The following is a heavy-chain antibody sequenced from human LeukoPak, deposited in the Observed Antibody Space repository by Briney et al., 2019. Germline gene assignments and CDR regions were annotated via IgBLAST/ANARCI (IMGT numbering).Heavy chain of an antibody. CDR2: VHLDGRT. V-gene: IGHV4-4*02. Sequence: SETLSLTCGVSGGSVINTNWWTWVRQPPGKGLEWIGEVHLDGRTNYNPSLESRLTMSVDVSENQVSLKLNSVTDADTALYYCAREGTSTHRMDVWGQGTTVTVS. CDR1: GGSVINTNW. CDR3: AREGTSTHRMDV. J-gene: IGHJ6*02. D-gene: IGHD1-14*01.